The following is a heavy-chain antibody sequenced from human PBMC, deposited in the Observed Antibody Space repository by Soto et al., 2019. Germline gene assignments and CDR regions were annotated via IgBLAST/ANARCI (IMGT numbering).Heavy chain of an antibody. J-gene: IGHJ4*02. CDR1: GYTFTSYG. CDR2: ISAYNGNT. V-gene: IGHV1-18*01. Sequence: ASVKVSCKASGYTFTSYGISWVRQAPGQGLEWMGWISAYNGNTNYAQKLQGRVTMTTDTSTSTAYMELRSLRSDDTAVYYCARDSIGDYYDSSGPPAGYWGQGTLVTVPS. D-gene: IGHD3-22*01. CDR3: ARDSIGDYYDSSGPPAGY.